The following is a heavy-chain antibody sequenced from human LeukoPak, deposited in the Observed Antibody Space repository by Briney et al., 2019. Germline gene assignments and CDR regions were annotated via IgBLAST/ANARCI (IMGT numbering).Heavy chain of an antibody. V-gene: IGHV3-33*01. CDR2: IWYDGSNK. CDR1: GFTFSSYG. J-gene: IGHJ4*02. D-gene: IGHD1-26*01. Sequence: GRSLRLSCAASGFTFSSYGMHWVRQARGKGLEWVAVIWYDGSNKYSADSVKGRFTISRDNSKNTLYLQMHSLRAEDTAVYYCARALTLETGSHFDYWRRGHLVTVSS. CDR3: ARALTLETGSHFDY.